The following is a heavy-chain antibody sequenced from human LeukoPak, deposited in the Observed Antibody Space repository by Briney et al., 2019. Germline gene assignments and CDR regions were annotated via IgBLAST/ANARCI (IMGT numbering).Heavy chain of an antibody. Sequence: SETLSLTCTVSGDSISNFYWSWIRQPPGKGLEWIGNIYHGGKTKYNPSLKSRVTISVDTSKNQFSLKLSSVTAADTAVYYCARHVPCSSTSCYGRGDAFDIWGQGTMVTVSS. D-gene: IGHD2-2*01. CDR2: IYHGGKT. V-gene: IGHV4-59*08. CDR3: ARHVPCSSTSCYGRGDAFDI. J-gene: IGHJ3*02. CDR1: GDSISNFY.